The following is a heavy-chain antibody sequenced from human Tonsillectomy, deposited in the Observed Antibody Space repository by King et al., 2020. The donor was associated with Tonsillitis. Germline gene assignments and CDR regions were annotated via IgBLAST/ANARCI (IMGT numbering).Heavy chain of an antibody. V-gene: IGHV3-23*04. CDR1: GLTFSSYA. Sequence: VQLVESGGGLVQPGGSLRLSCAASGLTFSSYAMSWVRQAPGKGLEGVSAISGSGGSTYYADSVKGRFTISRDNSKNTLYLQMNSLRAEDTAVYYCAKGRKWEPDYFDYWGQGTLVTVSS. D-gene: IGHD1-26*01. J-gene: IGHJ4*02. CDR3: AKGRKWEPDYFDY. CDR2: ISGSGGST.